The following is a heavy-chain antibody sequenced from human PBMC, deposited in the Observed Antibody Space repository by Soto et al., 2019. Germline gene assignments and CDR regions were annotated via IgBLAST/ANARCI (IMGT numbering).Heavy chain of an antibody. Sequence: PSETLSLTCTVSGGSISSSSYYWGWIRQPPGKGLEWIGSIYYSGSTYYNPSLKSRVTISVDTSKNQFSLKLSSVTAADTAVYYCARHDRDWLGLSHAFDTWGQGTMVTVSS. CDR3: ARHDRDWLGLSHAFDT. D-gene: IGHD3-22*01. J-gene: IGHJ3*02. CDR2: IYYSGST. CDR1: GGSISSSSYY. V-gene: IGHV4-39*01.